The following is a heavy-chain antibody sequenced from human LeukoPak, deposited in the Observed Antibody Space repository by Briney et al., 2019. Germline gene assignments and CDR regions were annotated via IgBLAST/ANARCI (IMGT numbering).Heavy chain of an antibody. V-gene: IGHV4-59*01. Sequence: SETLSPTCSVSGGSIRSDYWSWIRQPPGKGLEWIGYISYNGITNYNPPLKSRVTISLNTSKTQFSLKLSSVTAADTAVYYCARDALEGYFSYYYMDVWGKGTSVTVSS. CDR1: GGSIRSDY. CDR3: ARDALEGYFSYYYMDV. CDR2: ISYNGIT. D-gene: IGHD1-1*01. J-gene: IGHJ6*03.